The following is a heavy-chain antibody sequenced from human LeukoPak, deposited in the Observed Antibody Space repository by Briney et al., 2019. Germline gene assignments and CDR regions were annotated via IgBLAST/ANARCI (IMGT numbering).Heavy chain of an antibody. CDR3: AKDISVWGLAARGIFDY. CDR2: ISGSGGST. J-gene: IGHJ4*02. D-gene: IGHD6-13*01. Sequence: GGSLRLSCAASGFTFSSYAMSWVRQAPGKGLEWVSAISGSGGSTYYADSVKGRFTISRDNAKNSLYLQMNSLRAEDTALYYCAKDISVWGLAARGIFDYWGQGTLVTVSS. CDR1: GFTFSSYA. V-gene: IGHV3-23*01.